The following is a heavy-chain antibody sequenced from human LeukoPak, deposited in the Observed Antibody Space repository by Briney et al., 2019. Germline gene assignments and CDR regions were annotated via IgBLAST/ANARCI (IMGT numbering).Heavy chain of an antibody. Sequence: ASVKVSCKTSGYTFTIYGISWVRQAPGQGLEWMGLISAYGNTNYAQNLQGRVTMTEDTSTDTAYMELSSLRSEDTAVYYCATKYYDFWSGYSYNWFDPWGQGTLVTVSS. CDR2: ISAYGNT. D-gene: IGHD3-3*01. V-gene: IGHV1-18*01. J-gene: IGHJ5*02. CDR3: ATKYYDFWSGYSYNWFDP. CDR1: GYTFTIYG.